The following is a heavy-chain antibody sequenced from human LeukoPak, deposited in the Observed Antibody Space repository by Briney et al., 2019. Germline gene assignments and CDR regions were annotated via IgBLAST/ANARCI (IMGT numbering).Heavy chain of an antibody. V-gene: IGHV3-33*01. J-gene: IGHJ4*02. CDR2: IWYDGSNK. CDR3: ARGAYNWNYAVDY. Sequence: TGGSLRLSCAASGFTFSSYGMHWVGQAPGKGLEWVAVIWYDGSNKYYADSVKGRFTISRDNSKNTLYLQMNSLRAEDTAVYYCARGAYNWNYAVDYWGQGTLVTVSS. CDR1: GFTFSSYG. D-gene: IGHD1-7*01.